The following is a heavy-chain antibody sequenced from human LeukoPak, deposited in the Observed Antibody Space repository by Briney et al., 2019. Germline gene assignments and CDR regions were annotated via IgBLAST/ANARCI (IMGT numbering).Heavy chain of an antibody. Sequence: ASVKVSCKASEYTFTSYDINWVRQATGQGLEWMGWMNPNSGNTGYAQKFQGRVTITRNTSISTAYMELSSLRSEDTAVYYCARGPLSYDFWSGYQGPHAFDIWGQGTMVTVSS. V-gene: IGHV1-8*03. CDR1: EYTFTSYD. CDR2: MNPNSGNT. CDR3: ARGPLSYDFWSGYQGPHAFDI. D-gene: IGHD3-3*01. J-gene: IGHJ3*02.